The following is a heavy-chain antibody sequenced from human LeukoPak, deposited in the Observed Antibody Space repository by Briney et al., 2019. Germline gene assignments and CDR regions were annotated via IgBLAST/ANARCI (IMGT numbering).Heavy chain of an antibody. CDR1: GFTFSSYS. Sequence: PGGSLRLSCAASGFTFSSYSMNWVRQAPGKGLEWVSSISSSSSYIYYADSVKGRFTISRDNAKNSLYLQMNSLRAEDTAVYYCAREKQWLPSGFDYWGQGTLVTVSS. D-gene: IGHD6-19*01. CDR2: ISSSSSYI. V-gene: IGHV3-21*01. CDR3: AREKQWLPSGFDY. J-gene: IGHJ4*02.